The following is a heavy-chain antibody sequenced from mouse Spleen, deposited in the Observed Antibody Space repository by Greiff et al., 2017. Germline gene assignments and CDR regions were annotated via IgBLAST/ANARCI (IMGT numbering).Heavy chain of an antibody. CDR3: ARHEDGYGSSYAMDY. Sequence: VKLVESGAELVKPGASVKLSCKASGYTFTEYTIHWVKQRSGQGLEWIGWFYPGSGSIKYNEKFKDKATLTADKSSSTVYMELSRLTSEDSAVYVCARHEDGYGSSYAMDYWGQGTSVTVSS. V-gene: IGHV1-62-2*01. J-gene: IGHJ4*01. CDR2: FYPGSGSI. D-gene: IGHD1-1*01. CDR1: GYTFTEYT.